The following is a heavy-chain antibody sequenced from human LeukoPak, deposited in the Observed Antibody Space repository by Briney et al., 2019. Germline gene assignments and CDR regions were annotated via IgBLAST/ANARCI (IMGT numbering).Heavy chain of an antibody. V-gene: IGHV3-23*01. D-gene: IGHD3-3*01. J-gene: IGHJ4*02. CDR3: ARSLLRFGPPPRPLDY. Sequence: GGSLRLSCAASGFIFNQYVMSWVRQAPGKGLEWVSAISDSGATTYYADSVRGRFTISSDDSKNMLYLQMSSLRAEDTAVYYCARSLLRFGPPPRPLDYWGQGTLVTVSS. CDR2: ISDSGATT. CDR1: GFIFNQYV.